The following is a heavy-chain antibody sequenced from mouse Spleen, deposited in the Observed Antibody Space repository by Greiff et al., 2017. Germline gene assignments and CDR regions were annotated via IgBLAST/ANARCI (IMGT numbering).Heavy chain of an antibody. CDR2: ISYDGSN. J-gene: IGHJ3*01. Sequence: EVQLQESGPGLVKPSQSLSLTCSVTGYSITSGYYWNWIRQFPGNKLEWMGYISYDGSNNYNPSLKNRISITRDTSKNQFFLKLNSVTTEDTATYYCARKGYYYDGSYFAYWGQGTLVTVSA. V-gene: IGHV3-6*01. CDR1: GYSITSGYY. CDR3: ARKGYYYDGSYFAY. D-gene: IGHD1-1*01.